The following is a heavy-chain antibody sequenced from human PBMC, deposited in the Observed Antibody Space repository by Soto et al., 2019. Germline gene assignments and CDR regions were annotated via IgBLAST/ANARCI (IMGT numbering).Heavy chain of an antibody. D-gene: IGHD4-4*01. V-gene: IGHV1-18*01. Sequence: GASVKVSCKGLGYTFTSYGISWVRQAPGQGLEWMGWIRPNDGHTNYAQKFQDRVTVTRDTSTTTVYMDLRSLGSDDTAVYYCAIIGSGDYSDFDYWGQGTLVTVSS. CDR3: AIIGSGDYSDFDY. J-gene: IGHJ4*02. CDR1: GYTFTSYG. CDR2: IRPNDGHT.